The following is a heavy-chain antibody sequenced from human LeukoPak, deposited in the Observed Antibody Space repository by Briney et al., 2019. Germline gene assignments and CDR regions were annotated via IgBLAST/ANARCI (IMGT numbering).Heavy chain of an antibody. D-gene: IGHD4/OR15-4a*01. CDR3: ANGLYDYALDF. V-gene: IGHV3-23*02. J-gene: IGHJ4*02. Sequence: PGGSLRLSCAASGFTFNDYAMTWVRQAPGKGLEWVSLISASGSKTYYGGSAKGRFIISRDNSKNTLNLQMTNLRAEDTALYYCANGLYDYALDFWGQGALVTVSS. CDR1: GFTFNDYA. CDR2: ISASGSKT.